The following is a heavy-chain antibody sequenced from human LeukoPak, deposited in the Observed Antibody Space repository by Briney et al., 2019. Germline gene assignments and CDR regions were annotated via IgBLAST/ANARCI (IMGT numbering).Heavy chain of an antibody. D-gene: IGHD2/OR15-2a*01. CDR2: IKQEGSEK. CDR1: GFTFTSYW. CDR3: ACTPTSYYYDDGMEV. J-gene: IGHJ6*04. Sequence: GGSLRLSCAPSGFTFTSYWISWGRPAPGGGLEWVAHIKQEGSEKYYVDSVKGPFTISRENGKNSLYVQMNRVRAEDTAVYYCACTPTSYYYDDGMEVWGKGTTVTVSS. V-gene: IGHV3-7*03.